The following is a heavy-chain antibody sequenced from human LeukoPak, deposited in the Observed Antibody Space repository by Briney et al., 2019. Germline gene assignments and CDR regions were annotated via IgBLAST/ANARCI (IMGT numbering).Heavy chain of an antibody. D-gene: IGHD1-26*01. V-gene: IGHV3-21*01. CDR1: GFTFSSYS. Sequence: PGCSLRLSRAVSGFTFSSYSMNWVRQAPGKGLEWVSSISSSSSYIYHADSVKGRFTISRDNAKNSLYLQMNSLRAEDTAVYYCARDQWELSGGLDYWGQGTLVTVSS. CDR3: ARDQWELSGGLDY. CDR2: ISSSSSYI. J-gene: IGHJ4*02.